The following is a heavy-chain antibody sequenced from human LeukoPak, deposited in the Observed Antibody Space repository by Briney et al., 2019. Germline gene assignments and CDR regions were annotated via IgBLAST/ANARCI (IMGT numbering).Heavy chain of an antibody. CDR3: ATGLHFWKFDP. J-gene: IGHJ5*02. Sequence: PSETLSLTCTVSGGSISSSSYSWGWIRQPPGKGLEWIGSIYYSGSTYYNPSLKSRVTISVDTSKNQFSLKLSSVTAADTAVYYCATGLHFWKFDPWGQGTLVTVSS. V-gene: IGHV4-39*01. CDR1: GGSISSSSYS. D-gene: IGHD3-3*02. CDR2: IYYSGST.